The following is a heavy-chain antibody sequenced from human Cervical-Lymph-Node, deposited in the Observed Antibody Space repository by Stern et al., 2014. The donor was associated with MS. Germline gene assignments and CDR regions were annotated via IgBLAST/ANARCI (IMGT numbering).Heavy chain of an antibody. CDR1: GFTFSSYD. CDR2: IGTAGDT. Sequence: EVQLVESGGGLVQPGGSLRLSCAASGFTFSSYDMHWVRQATGKGLEWVSAIGTAGDTYYPGSVKCRFTISRENAKNSLYLQMNSLRAGDTAVYYCARATRFPDTAMVMSDVFDIWGQGTMVTVSS. CDR3: ARATRFPDTAMVMSDVFDI. J-gene: IGHJ3*02. V-gene: IGHV3-13*01. D-gene: IGHD5-18*01.